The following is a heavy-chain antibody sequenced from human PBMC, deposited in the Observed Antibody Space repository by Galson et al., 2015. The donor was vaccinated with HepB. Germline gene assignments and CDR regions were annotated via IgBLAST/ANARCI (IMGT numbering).Heavy chain of an antibody. Sequence: SVKVSCKASGYTFTSYHMHWVRQAPGQALEWVGRIKLRDDSTKYAQRFQSRVTMTWDTSTSTVYMELRSLRSDEDTGIYYCARGASDFGVVIDYWGLGALVTVSS. CDR2: IKLRDDST. J-gene: IGHJ4*02. V-gene: IGHV1-46*01. CDR1: GYTFTSYH. D-gene: IGHD3-3*01. CDR3: ARGASDFGVVIDY.